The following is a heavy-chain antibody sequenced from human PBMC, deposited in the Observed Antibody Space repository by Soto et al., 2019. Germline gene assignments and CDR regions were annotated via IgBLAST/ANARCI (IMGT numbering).Heavy chain of an antibody. CDR3: ARETYYYGSGSPNYYYGMDV. J-gene: IGHJ6*02. CDR1: GYTFNSYA. CDR2: INTNTGNP. D-gene: IGHD3-10*01. V-gene: IGHV7-4-1*01. Sequence: GASVKVSCKASGYTFNSYAMNWVRQAPGQGLEWMGWINTNTGNPTYAQGFTGRFVSSLDTSVSTAYLQICSLKAEDTAVYYCARETYYYGSGSPNYYYGMDVWGQGTTVTVSS.